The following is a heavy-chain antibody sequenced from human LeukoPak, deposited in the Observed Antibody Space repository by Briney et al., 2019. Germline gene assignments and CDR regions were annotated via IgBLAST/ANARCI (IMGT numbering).Heavy chain of an antibody. J-gene: IGHJ4*02. CDR2: INHSGST. CDR3: ARGQVGFAYDY. CDR1: GGSFSGYY. D-gene: IGHD3-16*01. Sequence: SETLSLTCAVYGGSFSGYYWSWIRQPPGKGLEWIGEINHSGSTNYNPSVKSRVTISVDTSKNQFSLKLSSVTAADKAVYYCARGQVGFAYDYWGQGTLVTVSS. V-gene: IGHV4-34*01.